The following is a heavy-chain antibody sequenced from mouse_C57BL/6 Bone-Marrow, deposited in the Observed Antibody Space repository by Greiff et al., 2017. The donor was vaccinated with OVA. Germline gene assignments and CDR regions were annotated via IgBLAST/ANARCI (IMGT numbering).Heavy chain of an antibody. Sequence: EVNVVESGGDLVKPGGSLKLSCAASGFTFSSYGMSWVRQTPDKRLEWVATISSGGSYTYYPDSVKGRFTISRDNAKNTLYLQMSSLKSEDTAMYDCARRPPLSDYFEYWGKGTTLTVSS. CDR1: GFTFSSYG. V-gene: IGHV5-6*02. CDR2: ISSGGSYT. D-gene: IGHD1-1*01. CDR3: ARRPPLSDYFEY. J-gene: IGHJ2*01.